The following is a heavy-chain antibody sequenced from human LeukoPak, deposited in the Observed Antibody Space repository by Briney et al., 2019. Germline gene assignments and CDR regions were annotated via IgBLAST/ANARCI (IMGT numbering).Heavy chain of an antibody. CDR2: IIPIFGTA. CDR1: GGTFSNYA. V-gene: IGHV1-69*06. Sequence: ASVKVSCKASGGTFSNYAISWVRQAPGQGLEWMGGIIPIFGTANYAQKFRGRVTITADKSTRTAYMELSSLRSEDTAVYYCARGRGVAARQIRYYFDYWGQGTLVTVSS. J-gene: IGHJ4*02. D-gene: IGHD6-6*01. CDR3: ARGRGVAARQIRYYFDY.